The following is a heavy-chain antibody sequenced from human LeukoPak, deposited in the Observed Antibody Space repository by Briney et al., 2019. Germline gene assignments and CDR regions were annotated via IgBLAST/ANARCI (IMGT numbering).Heavy chain of an antibody. CDR2: ISSGGDIM. Sequence: GGSLRLSCAASGLRFSDYYVSWIRQAPGKGLQWVSYISSGGDIMHYADSVKGRFTSSRDNAKNSGYLEMNSLGAEDTAVYYWARVNLSPPPPWLIYYYYYYMDVWGKGTTVTVSS. J-gene: IGHJ6*03. D-gene: IGHD5-24*01. CDR3: ARVNLSPPPPWLIYYYYYYMDV. V-gene: IGHV3-11*04. CDR1: GLRFSDYY.